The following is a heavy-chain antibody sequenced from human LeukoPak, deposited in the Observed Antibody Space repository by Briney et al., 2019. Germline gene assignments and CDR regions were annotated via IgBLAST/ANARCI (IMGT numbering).Heavy chain of an antibody. Sequence: GGSLRLSCAASGFSFSSYGMHWVRQAPGKGLEWEAVIWCDGSDKYYAGSVKGRFTISRDNSKNTLYLQMNSLRAEDTAVYYCLRETLDAFDIWGQGTMVTVSS. CDR1: GFSFSSYG. V-gene: IGHV3-33*01. CDR3: LRETLDAFDI. J-gene: IGHJ3*02. CDR2: IWCDGSDK.